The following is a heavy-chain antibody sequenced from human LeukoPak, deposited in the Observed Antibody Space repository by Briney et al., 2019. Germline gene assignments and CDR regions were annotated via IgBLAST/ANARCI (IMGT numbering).Heavy chain of an antibody. Sequence: GESLKISSKAAGYSFTDYWICWGRQMPPKGLEWMGRIDPSDSYTSYSPSFQGHVTISADKSISTAYLQWSSLKASDTAMYYCARGAAPPLNWFDPWGQGTLVTVSS. V-gene: IGHV5-10-1*01. CDR3: ARGAAPPLNWFDP. J-gene: IGHJ5*02. CDR2: IDPSDSYT. D-gene: IGHD1-26*01. CDR1: GYSFTDYW.